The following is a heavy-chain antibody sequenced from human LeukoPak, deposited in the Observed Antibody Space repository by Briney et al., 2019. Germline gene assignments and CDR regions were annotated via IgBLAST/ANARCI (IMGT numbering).Heavy chain of an antibody. Sequence: GGSLRLSCAASGFTFSTYWIHWVRQAPGKGLVWVSHINGDGSSTSYADSVKGRFTISRDNAKNKVYLQMNSLRAEDTAVYYCAKDAPYSFQVWGQGTLVTVSS. CDR3: AKDAPYSFQV. V-gene: IGHV3-74*01. J-gene: IGHJ1*01. D-gene: IGHD4-11*01. CDR1: GFTFSTYW. CDR2: INGDGSST.